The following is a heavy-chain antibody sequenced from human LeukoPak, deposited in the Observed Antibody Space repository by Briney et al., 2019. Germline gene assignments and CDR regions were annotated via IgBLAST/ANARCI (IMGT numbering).Heavy chain of an antibody. CDR1: GFTFSNYE. Sequence: GALRLSCAASGFTFSNYEMNWVRQAPGKGLEWLSYISTSGSTICYADSVKGRFTISRDNAKNSLSLQMNSLRAEDTAVYYCARLPLTARRHFDYWGQGTLVTVSS. V-gene: IGHV3-48*03. CDR2: ISTSGSTI. D-gene: IGHD5-18*01. J-gene: IGHJ4*02. CDR3: ARLPLTARRHFDY.